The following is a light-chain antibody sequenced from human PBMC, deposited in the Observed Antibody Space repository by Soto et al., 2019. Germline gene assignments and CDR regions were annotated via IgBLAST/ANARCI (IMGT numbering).Light chain of an antibody. CDR2: GAS. J-gene: IGKJ5*01. CDR3: QRYGGSPIT. Sequence: EIVMTQSPATLSVSPVERATLSCRASQSVSSNLAWYQQKPGQAPRLLIYGASSRATGIPGRFGGSGSGTDFTLTISRLEPEDFAVYYCQRYGGSPITFGQGTRLEIK. CDR1: QSVSSN. V-gene: IGKV3-20*01.